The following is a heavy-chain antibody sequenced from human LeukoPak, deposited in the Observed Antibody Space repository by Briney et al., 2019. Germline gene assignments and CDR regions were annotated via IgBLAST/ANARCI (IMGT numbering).Heavy chain of an antibody. CDR3: ARQGARQLGDYYMDV. V-gene: IGHV4-39*01. CDR2: IYYSGST. CDR1: GGSISSSSYY. D-gene: IGHD6-6*01. Sequence: PSETLSLTCTVSGGSISSSSYYWGWIRQPPGKGLEWIGSIYYSGSTYYNPSLKSRVTISVDTSKNQFSLKLSSVTAADTAVYYCARQGARQLGDYYMDVWAKGPRSPSP. J-gene: IGHJ6*03.